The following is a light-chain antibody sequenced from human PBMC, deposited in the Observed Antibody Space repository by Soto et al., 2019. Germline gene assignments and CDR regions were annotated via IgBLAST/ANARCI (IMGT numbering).Light chain of an antibody. V-gene: IGKV3D-20*02. Sequence: EIVLTQSPGTLSLSPGERATLSCRASQSVSSSSLAWYQQKPGQAPRLLIYGASSRATGIPDRFSGSGSGTDFTLTISRLEPEDFAVYYCQQRSSWPPITFGQGTRLEIK. CDR2: GAS. CDR1: QSVSSSS. CDR3: QQRSSWPPIT. J-gene: IGKJ5*01.